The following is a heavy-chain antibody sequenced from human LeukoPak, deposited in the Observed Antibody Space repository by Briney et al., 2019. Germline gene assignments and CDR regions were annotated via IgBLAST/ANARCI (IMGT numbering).Heavy chain of an antibody. Sequence: GASVKVSCKASGYTFTSYGISWVRQAPGQGLEWMGGISAYNGNTNYAQKLQGRVTMTTDTSTSTAYMELTSLRSDDTAVYSSGRHLAATYYYDSSGYYFDYWGQGTLVTVSS. CDR1: GYTFTSYG. CDR3: GRHLAATYYYDSSGYYFDY. V-gene: IGHV1-18*01. D-gene: IGHD3-22*01. CDR2: ISAYNGNT. J-gene: IGHJ4*02.